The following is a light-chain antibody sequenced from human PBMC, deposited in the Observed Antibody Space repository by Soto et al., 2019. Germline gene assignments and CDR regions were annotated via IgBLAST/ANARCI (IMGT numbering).Light chain of an antibody. V-gene: IGLV6-57*02. CDR2: EDN. CDR1: SGSIASSY. Sequence: FMLTQPHSVSESPGKTVTISCTGSSGSIASSYVQWYQQRPGSAPTTMIYEDNQRPSGVPDRFSGSIDSSSNSASLTISGLKTEDEADYYCQSYDANNRGVFGGGTKVTVL. J-gene: IGLJ3*02. CDR3: QSYDANNRGV.